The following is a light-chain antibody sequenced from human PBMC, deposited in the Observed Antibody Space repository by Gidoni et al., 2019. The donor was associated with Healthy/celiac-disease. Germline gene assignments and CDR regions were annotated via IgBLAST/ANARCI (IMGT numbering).Light chain of an antibody. CDR1: QSISSY. Sequence: QMTPSPSSLSASVGDRVTITCRASQSISSYLNWYQQKPGKAPKLLIYAASSLQSGVPSRFSGSGSGTDFTLTISSLQPEDFATYYCQQSYSTLWTFGQGTKVEIK. V-gene: IGKV1-39*01. CDR3: QQSYSTLWT. J-gene: IGKJ1*01. CDR2: AAS.